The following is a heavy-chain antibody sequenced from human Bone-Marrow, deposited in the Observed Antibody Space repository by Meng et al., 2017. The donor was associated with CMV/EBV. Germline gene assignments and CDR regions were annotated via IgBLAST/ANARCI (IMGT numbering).Heavy chain of an antibody. J-gene: IGHJ4*02. V-gene: IGHV3-30*04. D-gene: IGHD2-2*02. CDR3: ARVAGGCSPENCYRWYLDY. CDR1: GFTFSSYA. CDR2: ISYDGSNK. Sequence: GESLKISCAASGFTFSSYAMHWVRQAPGKGLEWVAVISYDGSNKYYADSVKGRFTISRDNAKNSLYLQMNSLRDDDAALYYCARVAGGCSPENCYRWYLDYWGQGSLVTVSS.